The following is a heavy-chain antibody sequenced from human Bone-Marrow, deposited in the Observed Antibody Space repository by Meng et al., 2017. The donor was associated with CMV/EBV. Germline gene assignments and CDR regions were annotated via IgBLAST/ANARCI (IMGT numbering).Heavy chain of an antibody. CDR3: ATPYVDIVATIRGYYGMDV. CDR1: GYTFTSYY. J-gene: IGHJ6*02. CDR2: INPSGGST. Sequence: ASVKVSCKASGYTFTSYYMHWVRQAPGQGLEWMGIINPSGGSTSYAQKFQGRVTMTRDTSTSTVYMELSSLRSEDTAVYYCATPYVDIVATIRGYYGMDVWGQGTTVTVSS. V-gene: IGHV1-46*01. D-gene: IGHD5-12*01.